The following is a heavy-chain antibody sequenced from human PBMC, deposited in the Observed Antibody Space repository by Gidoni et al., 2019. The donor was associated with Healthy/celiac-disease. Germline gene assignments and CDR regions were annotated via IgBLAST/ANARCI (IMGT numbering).Heavy chain of an antibody. CDR2: IYPGDSDT. V-gene: IGHV5-51*03. CDR3: ARRNYYDWYFQH. D-gene: IGHD3-22*01. J-gene: IGHJ1*01. CDR1: VYSFTSYW. Sequence: EVQLVQSGAEVKKPGASLKISCKRSVYSFTSYWLGWVRQMPGKGLEWMGIIYPGDSDTRYSPSFQGQVTISADKSISTAYLQWSSLKAADTAMYYCARRNYYDWYFQHWGQGTRVTVSS.